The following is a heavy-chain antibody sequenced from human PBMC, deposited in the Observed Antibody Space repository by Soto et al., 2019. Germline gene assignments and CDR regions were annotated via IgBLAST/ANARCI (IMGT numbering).Heavy chain of an antibody. V-gene: IGHV4-30-2*01. CDR2: IYHSGST. Sequence: PSETLSLTCTVSGGSISSSSYYWGWIRQPPGKGLEWIGYIYHSGSTYYKPSLKSRVTISVDRSKNQYSLKLSSVTAADTAVYFFASMREYGSGYDSLTYNWFDPWGQGALVTVSS. D-gene: IGHD5-12*01. CDR1: GGSISSSSYY. J-gene: IGHJ5*02. CDR3: ASMREYGSGYDSLTYNWFDP.